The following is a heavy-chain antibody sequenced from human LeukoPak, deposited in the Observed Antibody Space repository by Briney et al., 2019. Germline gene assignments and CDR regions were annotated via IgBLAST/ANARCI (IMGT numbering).Heavy chain of an antibody. J-gene: IGHJ6*03. D-gene: IGHD2-2*01. V-gene: IGHV1-18*01. CDR2: FSAYNGNT. CDR1: GYTFTSYG. Sequence: GASVKVSCKASGYTFTSYGISWVRQAPGQGLEWMGWFSAYNGNTNYAQKLQGRVTMTTDTSTSTAYMELRSLRSDDTAVYYCARKTDQLLSFTGYMDVWGKGTTVTVSS. CDR3: ARKTDQLLSFTGYMDV.